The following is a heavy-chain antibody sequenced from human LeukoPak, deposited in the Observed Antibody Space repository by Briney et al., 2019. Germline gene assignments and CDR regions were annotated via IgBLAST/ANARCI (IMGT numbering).Heavy chain of an antibody. CDR2: IRYDGSNK. CDR3: AKGQRSGIVATISGRFGSSNYFDY. V-gene: IGHV3-30*02. CDR1: GLTFSSYG. Sequence: PGGSLRLSCAASGLTFSSYGMHWVRQAPGKGLEWVAFIRYDGSNKYYADSVKGRFTISRDNSKNTLYLQMNSLRAEDTAVYYCAKGQRSGIVATISGRFGSSNYFDYWGQGTLVTVSS. J-gene: IGHJ4*02. D-gene: IGHD5-12*01.